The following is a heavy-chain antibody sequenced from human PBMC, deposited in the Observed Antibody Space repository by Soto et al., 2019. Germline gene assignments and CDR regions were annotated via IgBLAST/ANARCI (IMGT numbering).Heavy chain of an antibody. Sequence: PGGSLRLSCAASGFTFSSYAMHWVRQAPGKGLEWVAVISYEGSNKYYPDSVKGRFTISRDNSKNKLYLQKNSLRDEDKTVYYCARVGEMATIMPFDYWGQGTLVTVSS. J-gene: IGHJ4*02. CDR1: GFTFSSYA. V-gene: IGHV3-30-3*01. CDR2: ISYEGSNK. D-gene: IGHD5-12*01. CDR3: ARVGEMATIMPFDY.